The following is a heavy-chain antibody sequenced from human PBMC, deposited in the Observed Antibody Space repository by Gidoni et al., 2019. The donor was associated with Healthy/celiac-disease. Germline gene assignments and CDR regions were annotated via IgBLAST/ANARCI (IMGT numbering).Heavy chain of an antibody. CDR1: GGSISSSSYY. J-gene: IGHJ4*02. V-gene: IGHV4-39*01. Sequence: QLQLQESGPGLVKPSETLSLTCTVSGGSISSSSYYWGWIRQPPGKGLEWIGSIYYSGSTYYNPSLKSRVTISVDTSKNQFSLKLSSVTAADTAVYYCARYWRWGYNPAYFDYWGQGTLVTVSS. CDR2: IYYSGST. D-gene: IGHD1-1*01. CDR3: ARYWRWGYNPAYFDY.